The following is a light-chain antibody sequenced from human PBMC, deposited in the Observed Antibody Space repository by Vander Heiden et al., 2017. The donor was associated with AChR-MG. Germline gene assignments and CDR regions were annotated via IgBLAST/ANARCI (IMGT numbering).Light chain of an antibody. CDR1: KLEGKY. V-gene: IGLV3-1*01. Sequence: SHELTQPPSVSVSPGQTATIPCSGDKLEGKYACWYQTKAGQSPVLVIFQDNKRPSCIPERFSGSTSANMATLTIRAAESFYEDDYYSQACVVFGEGTKLTVL. CDR2: QDN. CDR3: QACVV. J-gene: IGLJ2*01.